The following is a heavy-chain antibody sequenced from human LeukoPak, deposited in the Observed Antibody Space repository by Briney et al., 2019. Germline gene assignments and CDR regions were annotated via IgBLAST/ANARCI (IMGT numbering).Heavy chain of an antibody. CDR3: ARTGGGRRFKNWFDP. D-gene: IGHD2-15*01. CDR2: ISAYNGNT. Sequence: ASVKVSCKASGYTFTSYGISWVRQAPGQGLEWMGWISAYNGNTNYAQKLQGRVTMTTDTSTSTAYMELRSLRSDDTAVYYCARTGGGRRFKNWFDPWGQRTLVTVSS. CDR1: GYTFTSYG. V-gene: IGHV1-18*01. J-gene: IGHJ5*02.